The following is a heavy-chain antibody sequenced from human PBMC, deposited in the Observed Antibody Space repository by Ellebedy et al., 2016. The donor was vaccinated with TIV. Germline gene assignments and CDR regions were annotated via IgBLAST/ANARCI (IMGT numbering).Heavy chain of an antibody. Sequence: GESLKISCAASGFSLNVNYMSWVRQAPGKGLEWVSIIYSGVSGGSTYYADSVKGRFTISRDNSKNTLDLQMNSLRAEDTAVYYCAKGDRRMIVVVIAVNAIDYWGQGTLVTVSS. CDR2: IYSGVSGGST. CDR3: AKGDRRMIVVVIAVNAIDY. J-gene: IGHJ4*02. D-gene: IGHD3-22*01. CDR1: GFSLNVNY. V-gene: IGHV3-53*01.